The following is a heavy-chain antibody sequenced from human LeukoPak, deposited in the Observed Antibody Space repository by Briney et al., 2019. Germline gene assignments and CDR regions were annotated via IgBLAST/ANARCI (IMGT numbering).Heavy chain of an antibody. J-gene: IGHJ5*02. Sequence: PGGSLRLSCAASGFTFSGYAMSWVRQAPGKGLEWVSAISGSGGSTYYADSVKGRFTISRDNSKNTLYLQMNSLRAEDTAVYYCAKGSNGVVVYWFDPWGQGTLVTVSS. CDR3: AKGSNGVVVYWFDP. V-gene: IGHV3-23*01. CDR2: ISGSGGST. CDR1: GFTFSGYA. D-gene: IGHD2-15*01.